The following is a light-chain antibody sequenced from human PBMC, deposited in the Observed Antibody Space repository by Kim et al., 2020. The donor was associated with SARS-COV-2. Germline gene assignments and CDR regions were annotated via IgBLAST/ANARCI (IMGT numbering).Light chain of an antibody. V-gene: IGLV3-19*01. CDR1: SLRSYY. Sequence: LGQTVRITCQGDSLRSYYASCYQQKPGQAPVLVIYGKNNRPRGIPDRFSGSSSGNTASLTITGAQAEDEADYYCNSRDSSGNHYVFGTGTKVTVL. CDR2: GKN. J-gene: IGLJ1*01. CDR3: NSRDSSGNHYV.